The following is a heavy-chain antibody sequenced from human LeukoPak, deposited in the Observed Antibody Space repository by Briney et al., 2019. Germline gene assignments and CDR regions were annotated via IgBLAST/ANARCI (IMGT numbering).Heavy chain of an antibody. CDR1: GYTFTGYY. CDR2: INPNSGGT. D-gene: IGHD6-13*01. J-gene: IGHJ4*02. CDR3: ARVVGSSWDRPYFDY. Sequence: VSVKVSCKASGYTFTGYYMHWVRQAPGQGLEWMGWINPNSGGTNYAQKFQGRVTMTRDTSISTAYMELSRLRSDDTAVYYCARVVGSSWDRPYFDYWGQGTLVTVSS. V-gene: IGHV1-2*02.